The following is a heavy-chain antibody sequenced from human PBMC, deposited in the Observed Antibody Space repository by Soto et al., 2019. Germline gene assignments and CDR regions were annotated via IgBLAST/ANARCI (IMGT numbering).Heavy chain of an antibody. J-gene: IGHJ3*02. V-gene: IGHV3-7*01. Sequence: GGSLRLSCAASGFTFSSYWMSWVRQAPGKGLEWVASVKQDRSEKYYVDSVKGRFTISRDNAKNSLYLQMNSLRVEDTAVYYCARDLTSLRITMIVDDAFDIWGQGTMVTVSS. CDR1: GFTFSSYW. CDR3: ARDLTSLRITMIVDDAFDI. D-gene: IGHD3-22*01. CDR2: VKQDRSEK.